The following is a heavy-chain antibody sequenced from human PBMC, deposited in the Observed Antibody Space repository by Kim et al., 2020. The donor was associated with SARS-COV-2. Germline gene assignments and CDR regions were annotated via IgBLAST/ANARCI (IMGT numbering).Heavy chain of an antibody. CDR2: IIPILGIA. Sequence: SVKVSCKASGGTFSSYTISWVRQAPGQGLEWMGRIIPILGIANYAQKFQGRVTITADKSTSTAYMELSSLRSEDTAVYYCARAYYYDSSGPDDAFDIWGQGTMVTVSS. CDR1: GGTFSSYT. J-gene: IGHJ3*02. D-gene: IGHD3-22*01. CDR3: ARAYYYDSSGPDDAFDI. V-gene: IGHV1-69*02.